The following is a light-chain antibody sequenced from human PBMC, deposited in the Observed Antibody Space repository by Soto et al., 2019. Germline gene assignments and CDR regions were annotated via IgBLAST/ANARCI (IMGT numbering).Light chain of an antibody. J-gene: IGLJ3*02. CDR1: WYNIGKNL. CDR2: MTN. CDR3: AAWDDSLRAWV. Sequence: QSALTQPPSASGTPGQTVTISCSGGWYNIGKNLGYWYQQLPGTAPKLLIYMTNQQPSGVPDRFSGSKSGSSASLAVSGLRSEDEAVYYCAAWDDSLRAWVFGGGTKLTVL. V-gene: IGLV1-47*01.